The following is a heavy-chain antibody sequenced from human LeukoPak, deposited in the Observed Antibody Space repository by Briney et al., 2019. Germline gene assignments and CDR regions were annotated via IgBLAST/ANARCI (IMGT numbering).Heavy chain of an antibody. J-gene: IGHJ4*02. Sequence: GGSLRLSCAASGFTFSRYSMNWVRQAPGKGLEWVSSISSSSSCIYYADSVKGRFTISRDNAKNSLYLQMNSLRAEDTAVYYCARDNYDSSGPYYFDYWGQGTLVTVSS. CDR1: GFTFSRYS. CDR3: ARDNYDSSGPYYFDY. CDR2: ISSSSSCI. V-gene: IGHV3-21*01. D-gene: IGHD3-22*01.